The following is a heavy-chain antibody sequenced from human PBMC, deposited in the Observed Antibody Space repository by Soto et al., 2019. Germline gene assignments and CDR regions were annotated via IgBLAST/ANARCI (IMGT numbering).Heavy chain of an antibody. J-gene: IGHJ4*02. D-gene: IGHD3-9*01. CDR3: ARDAVLRYFDWLLYGNPNNEKPFDY. Sequence: ASVKVSCKASGYTFTSYGISWVRQAPGQGLEWMGWISAYNGNTNYAQKLQGRVTMTTDTSTSTAYMELRSLRSDDTAVYYCARDAVLRYFDWLLYGNPNNEKPFDYWGPGTLVTVSS. CDR1: GYTFTSYG. V-gene: IGHV1-18*04. CDR2: ISAYNGNT.